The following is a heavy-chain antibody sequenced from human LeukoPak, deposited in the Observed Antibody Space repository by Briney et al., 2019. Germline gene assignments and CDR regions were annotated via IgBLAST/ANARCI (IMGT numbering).Heavy chain of an antibody. V-gene: IGHV1-2*02. D-gene: IGHD2-2*01. CDR2: INPNSGGT. CDR3: ARDGIDIVVVPAASGVGYYYYGMDV. CDR1: GYTFTGYY. Sequence: ASVNVSCKASGYTFTGYYMHWVRQAPGQGLEWMGWINPNSGGTNYAQKFQGRVTMTRDTSISTAYMELSRLRSDDTAVYYCARDGIDIVVVPAASGVGYYYYGMDVWGQGTTVTVSS. J-gene: IGHJ6*02.